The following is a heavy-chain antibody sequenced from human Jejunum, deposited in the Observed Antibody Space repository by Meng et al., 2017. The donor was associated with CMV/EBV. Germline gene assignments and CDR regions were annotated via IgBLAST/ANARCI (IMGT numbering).Heavy chain of an antibody. CDR3: AHFVGGYYPSRPDY. CDR2: IYWDDDK. J-gene: IGHJ4*02. D-gene: IGHD1-26*01. CDR1: GLSSISSGVG. V-gene: IGHV2-5*02. Sequence: QISLKESGPTLVQPTQTLTLTCAFSGLSSISSGVGVGWIRQPPGKALEWLALIYWDDDKRYSPSLRSRLTITKDTSKNEVVLTMTNMDPVDTGTYYCAHFVGGYYPSRPDYWGQGTLVTVSS.